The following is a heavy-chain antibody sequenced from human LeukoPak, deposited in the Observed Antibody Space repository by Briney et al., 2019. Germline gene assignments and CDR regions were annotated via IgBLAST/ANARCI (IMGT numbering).Heavy chain of an antibody. CDR2: INPNSGGT. CDR1: GYTFTGYY. CDR3: ARAQWRGKDTAMSY. Sequence: ASVKVSCKASGYTFTGYYMHWVRQAPGQGLEWMGWINPNSGGTNYAQKFQGRVTMTRDTSISTAYMELSRLGSDDTAVYYCARAQWRGKDTAMSYWGQGTLVTVSS. J-gene: IGHJ4*02. V-gene: IGHV1-2*02. D-gene: IGHD5-18*01.